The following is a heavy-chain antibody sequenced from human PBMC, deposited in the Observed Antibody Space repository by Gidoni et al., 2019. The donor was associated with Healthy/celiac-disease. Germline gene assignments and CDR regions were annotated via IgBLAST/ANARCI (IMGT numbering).Heavy chain of an antibody. CDR1: GASVSSNSAA. Sequence: QVQLQQSGPGLVKPSQTLSLTCAISGASVSSNSAAWNWIRQSPSRGLEWLGRTYYRSKWYNDYAVSVKSRITINPDTSKNQFSLQLNSVTPEDTAVYYCARGIRVVAAGTYYFDYWGQGTLVTVSS. D-gene: IGHD6-13*01. V-gene: IGHV6-1*01. CDR2: TYYRSKWYN. CDR3: ARGIRVVAAGTYYFDY. J-gene: IGHJ4*02.